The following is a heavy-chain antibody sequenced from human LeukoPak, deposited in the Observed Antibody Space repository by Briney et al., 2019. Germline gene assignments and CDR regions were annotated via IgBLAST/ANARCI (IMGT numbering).Heavy chain of an antibody. CDR1: GYSFTSYW. CDR3: ARLWGGPKYYYYMDV. CDR2: IYPGDSDT. Sequence: GESLKISCKGSGYSFTSYWIGWVRQMPGKGLEWMGIIYPGDSDTRYSPSFQGQVTISADKSISTAYLQWSSLKASDTAMYYCARLWGGPKYYYYMDVWGKGTTVTVSS. V-gene: IGHV5-51*01. J-gene: IGHJ6*03. D-gene: IGHD7-27*01.